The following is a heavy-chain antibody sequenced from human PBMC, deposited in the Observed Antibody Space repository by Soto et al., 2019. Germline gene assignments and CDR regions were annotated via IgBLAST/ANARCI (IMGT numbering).Heavy chain of an antibody. J-gene: IGHJ3*02. Sequence: EVQLVESGGGLVKPGGSLRLSCAASGFTFSSYSMNWVRQAPGKGLEWVSSISSSSSYIYYADSVKGRFTISRDNAKNSLYLQMNSLRAEDTAVYYCARDHSPLGYYVSSGDAFDIWGQGTMVTVSS. V-gene: IGHV3-21*01. CDR3: ARDHSPLGYYVSSGDAFDI. CDR2: ISSSSSYI. CDR1: GFTFSSYS. D-gene: IGHD3-22*01.